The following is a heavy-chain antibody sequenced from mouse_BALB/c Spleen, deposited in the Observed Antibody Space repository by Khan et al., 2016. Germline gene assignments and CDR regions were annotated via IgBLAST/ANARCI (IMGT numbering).Heavy chain of an antibody. CDR1: GYTFTNYG. CDR3: AIYRYYYGSSRYFDV. J-gene: IGHJ1*01. Sequence: QIQLVQSGPELKKPGKTVKISCKASGYTFTNYGMNWVKQAPGKGLKWMGWINTYSGESTYADDFKGRFAFSLETSANTAYLQINNLNNEDTATYFCAIYRYYYGSSRYFDVWGAGTTVTVSS. D-gene: IGHD1-1*01. V-gene: IGHV9-3-1*01. CDR2: INTYSGES.